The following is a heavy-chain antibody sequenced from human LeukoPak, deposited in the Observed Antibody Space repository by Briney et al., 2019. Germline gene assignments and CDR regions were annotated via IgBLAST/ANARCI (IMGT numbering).Heavy chain of an antibody. D-gene: IGHD3-9*01. V-gene: IGHV3-23*01. J-gene: IGHJ4*02. CDR3: AKWGDYNILTGYYDSDY. CDR2: IVGSGGST. CDR1: GFTFSNYA. Sequence: GASLRLSCAASGFTFSNYAMSWVRQAPGKGLEWVSAIVGSGGSTYYADSVKGRFTISRDNPKNTLYLQMNSLRAEDTAVYYCAKWGDYNILTGYYDSDYWGQGTLVTVSS.